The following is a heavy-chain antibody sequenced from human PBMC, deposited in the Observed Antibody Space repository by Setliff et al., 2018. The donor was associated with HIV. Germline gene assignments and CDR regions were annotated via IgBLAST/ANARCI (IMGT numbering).Heavy chain of an antibody. CDR3: TRNNVAWYQPLGCFDL. CDR2: IRSKVYGGTT. Sequence: GGSLRLSCTASGFTFGDYDMSWVRQAPGKGLEWVGSIRSKVYGGTTEYAASVKGRFTISRDDSKSIAYLQMNSLKTEDTAVYYCTRNNVAWYQPLGCFDLWGRGNLVTVSS. V-gene: IGHV3-49*04. CDR1: GFTFGDYD. J-gene: IGHJ2*01. D-gene: IGHD2-2*01.